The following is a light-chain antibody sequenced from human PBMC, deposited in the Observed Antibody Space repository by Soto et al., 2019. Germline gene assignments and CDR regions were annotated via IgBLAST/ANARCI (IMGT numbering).Light chain of an antibody. CDR1: QTVGSN. CDR2: DAS. J-gene: IGKJ1*01. CDR3: QQRGNWPPWT. Sequence: EIVMTQSPATLSVSPGERATLSCRASQTVGSNLAWYQQKPGQAPRLLIYDASNRATGIPSRFSGSGSGTDFTLTISSLEPEDFAVYYCQQRGNWPPWTFGQGTKVEI. V-gene: IGKV3-11*01.